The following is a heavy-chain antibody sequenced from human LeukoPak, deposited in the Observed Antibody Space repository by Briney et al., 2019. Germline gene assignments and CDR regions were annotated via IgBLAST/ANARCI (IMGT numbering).Heavy chain of an antibody. CDR3: ARVGGVATYLDY. CDR1: GYTFTSYY. V-gene: IGHV1-46*01. J-gene: IGHJ4*02. CDR2: INPSGGST. Sequence: ASVKVSCKASGYTFTSYYMHWVRQAPGQGLEWMGIINPSGGSTSYAQKFQGRVTMTRDTSTSTVYMELSSLRSEDPAVYYCARVGGVATYLDYWGQGTLVTVSS. D-gene: IGHD5-12*01.